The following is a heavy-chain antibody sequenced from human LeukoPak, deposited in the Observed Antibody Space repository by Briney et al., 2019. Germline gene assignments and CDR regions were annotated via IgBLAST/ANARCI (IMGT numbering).Heavy chain of an antibody. D-gene: IGHD1-26*01. J-gene: IGHJ4*02. CDR2: ISYSGSS. CDR1: GGSISSSTYY. CDR3: ARGVLTPGVVGATRFDY. Sequence: PSETLSLTCTVSGGSISSSTYYWGWIRQPPGKGLGWIGSISYSGSSYYNPSLRTRVTMSVDTSKNQFSLKLSSVTAADTAVYYCARGVLTPGVVGATRFDYWGQGTLVTASS. V-gene: IGHV4-39*01.